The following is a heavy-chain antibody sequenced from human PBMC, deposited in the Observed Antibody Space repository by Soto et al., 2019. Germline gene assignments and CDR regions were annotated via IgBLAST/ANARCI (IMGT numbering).Heavy chain of an antibody. CDR1: GFTFSNAW. V-gene: IGHV3-15*01. D-gene: IGHD2-15*01. CDR2: IKSKTDGGTT. Sequence: PGGSLRLSCAASGFTFSNAWMSWVRQAPGKGLEWVGRIKSKTDGGTTDYAAPVKGRFTISRDDSKNTLYLQMNSLKTEDTAVYYCTTDFPPYPLGYCSGGSCLYFDYWGQGTLVTVSS. J-gene: IGHJ4*02. CDR3: TTDFPPYPLGYCSGGSCLYFDY.